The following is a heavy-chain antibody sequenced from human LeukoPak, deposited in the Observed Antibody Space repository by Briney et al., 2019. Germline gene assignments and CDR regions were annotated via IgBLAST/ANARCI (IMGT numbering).Heavy chain of an antibody. CDR3: ALTIAAAGTGGAFDI. D-gene: IGHD6-13*01. Sequence: SVKVSCKASGGTFSSYAISWVRQAPGQGLEWMGGIIPIFGTANYAQKFQGRVTITADKSTSTAYMELSSLRSEDTAVYYCALTIAAAGTGGAFDIWGQGTMVTVSS. J-gene: IGHJ3*02. CDR1: GGTFSSYA. CDR2: IIPIFGTA. V-gene: IGHV1-69*06.